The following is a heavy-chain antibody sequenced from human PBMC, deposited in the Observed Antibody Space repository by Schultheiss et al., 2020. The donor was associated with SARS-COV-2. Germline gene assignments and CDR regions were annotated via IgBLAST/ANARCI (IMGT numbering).Heavy chain of an antibody. CDR3: ARDMADYYYGMDV. V-gene: IGHV4-38-2*02. Sequence: SETLSLTCNVSASSISGYYWAWIRQPPGKGLEWIGSIYHSGSTYYNPSLKSRVTISVDTSKNQFSLKLSSVTAADTAVYYCARDMADYYYGMDVWGQGTTVTVSS. CDR2: IYHSGST. J-gene: IGHJ6*02. CDR1: ASSISGYY. D-gene: IGHD5-24*01.